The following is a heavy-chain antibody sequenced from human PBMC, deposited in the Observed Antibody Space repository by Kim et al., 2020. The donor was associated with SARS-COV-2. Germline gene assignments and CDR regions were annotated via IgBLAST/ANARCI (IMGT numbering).Heavy chain of an antibody. CDR1: GGSVSSGSYY. Sequence: SETLSLTCTVSGGSVSSGSYYWNWIRQPPGKGLEWIGYIYYSGSTNYNPSLKSRVTISVDTSKNQFSLKLNSVTAADTAVYYCARGYDFWSGSDAFDIWGQGTMVTVSS. V-gene: IGHV4-61*01. CDR2: IYYSGST. J-gene: IGHJ3*02. D-gene: IGHD3-3*01. CDR3: ARGYDFWSGSDAFDI.